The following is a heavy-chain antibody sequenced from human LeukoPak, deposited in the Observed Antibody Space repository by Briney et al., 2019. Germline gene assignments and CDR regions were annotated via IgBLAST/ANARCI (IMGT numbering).Heavy chain of an antibody. J-gene: IGHJ6*03. CDR1: GVSVSNFY. CDR2: IYTNGRT. Sequence: SXXLSLTCAVSGVSVSNFYWSWIRQPAGKGLEWVGRIYTNGRTKYNPYLNSRGSFSVDTSKNQLSLRMASVAAADAAGLYWVRDKRGCLQENNYYYYVVVWGKRDHGH. CDR3: VRDKRGCLQENNYYYYVVV. V-gene: IGHV4-4*07. D-gene: IGHD2/OR15-2a*01.